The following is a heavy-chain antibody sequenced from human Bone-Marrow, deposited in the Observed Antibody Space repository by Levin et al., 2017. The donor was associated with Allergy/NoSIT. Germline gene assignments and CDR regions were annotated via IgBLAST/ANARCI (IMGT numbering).Heavy chain of an antibody. CDR1: GFTFSSYW. D-gene: IGHD1-1*01. CDR2: INSDGSNT. V-gene: IGHV3-74*01. Sequence: PGGSLRLSCSASGFTFSSYWMHWVRQAPGKGLVWVSRINSDGSNTNYADSVKGRFTISRDNAKNTLFLQMNSLRAEDTAVYYCARDGHDHAFDIWGQGTMVTVSS. J-gene: IGHJ3*02. CDR3: ARDGHDHAFDI.